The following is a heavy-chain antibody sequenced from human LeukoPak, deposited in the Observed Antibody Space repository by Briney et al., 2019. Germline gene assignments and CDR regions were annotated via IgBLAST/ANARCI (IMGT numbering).Heavy chain of an antibody. CDR1: GGSISSYY. CDR2: IYYSGST. J-gene: IGHJ6*03. Sequence: SETLSLTCTVSGGSISSYYWSWIRQPPGKGLEWIGYIYYSGSTNYNPSLKSRVTISVDTSKNQFSLKLSSVTAADTAVYYCARSLGSYYMNYYYYMDVWGKGTTVTASS. D-gene: IGHD3-10*01. CDR3: ARSLGSYYMNYYYYMDV. V-gene: IGHV4-59*01.